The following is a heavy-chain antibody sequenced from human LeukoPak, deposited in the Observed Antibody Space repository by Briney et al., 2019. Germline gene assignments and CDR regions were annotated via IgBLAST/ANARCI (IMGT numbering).Heavy chain of an antibody. D-gene: IGHD5-24*01. CDR1: GFTFSSYG. CDR3: GKELPLRDVYNDWYFDL. Sequence: GGSLRLSCAASGFTFSSYGMHRVRQAPGKGLEWVAVISYDGSNKYYADSVKGRFTISRDTTKNTLYLQMNSLRAEDTAVYYCGKELPLRDVYNDWYFDLWGRGTLVTVSS. V-gene: IGHV3-30*18. J-gene: IGHJ2*01. CDR2: ISYDGSNK.